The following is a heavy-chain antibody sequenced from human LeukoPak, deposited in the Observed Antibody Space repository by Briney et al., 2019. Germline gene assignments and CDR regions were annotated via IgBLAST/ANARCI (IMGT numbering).Heavy chain of an antibody. CDR2: IYHSGST. Sequence: SETLSLTCAVSGGSISSSNWWSWVRRPPGKGLEWIGEIYHSGSTNYNPSLKSRVTISVDKSKNQFSLKLSSVTAADTAVYYCARAAYDYVWGSYRKENAFDIWGQGTMVTVSS. J-gene: IGHJ3*02. D-gene: IGHD3-16*02. V-gene: IGHV4-4*02. CDR1: GGSISSSNW. CDR3: ARAAYDYVWGSYRKENAFDI.